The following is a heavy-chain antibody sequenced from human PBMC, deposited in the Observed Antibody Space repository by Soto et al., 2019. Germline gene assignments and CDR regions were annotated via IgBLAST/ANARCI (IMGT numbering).Heavy chain of an antibody. D-gene: IGHD2-15*01. V-gene: IGHV1-3*01. CDR3: ARTLGYCSGGSCYFDY. CDR2: INAGNGNT. Sequence: ASVKVSCKASGYTFTSYAMHWVRQAPGQRLEWMGWINAGNGNTKYSQKFQGRVTITRDTSASTAYMELSSLRSEDTAVYYCARTLGYCSGGSCYFDYWGHGTLVTVSS. J-gene: IGHJ4*01. CDR1: GYTFTSYA.